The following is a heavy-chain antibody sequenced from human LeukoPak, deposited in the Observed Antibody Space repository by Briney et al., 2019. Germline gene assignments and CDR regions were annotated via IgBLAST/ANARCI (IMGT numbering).Heavy chain of an antibody. CDR3: ARAPTRMVRGVTRKWFDP. J-gene: IGHJ5*02. D-gene: IGHD3-10*01. V-gene: IGHV4-59*01. Sequence: SETLSLTCTVSGGSISSYYWSWIRQPPGKGLEWIGYIYYSGSTNYNPSLKSRVTISVDTSKNQFSLKLSSVTAADTAVYYCARAPTRMVRGVTRKWFDPWGQGTLVTVSS. CDR2: IYYSGST. CDR1: GGSISSYY.